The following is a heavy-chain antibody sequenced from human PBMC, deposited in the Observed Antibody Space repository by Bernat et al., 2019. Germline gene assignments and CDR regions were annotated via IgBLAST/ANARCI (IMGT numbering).Heavy chain of an antibody. CDR3: ATDRGLSHDP. CDR2: IKSKTDGGTT. V-gene: IGHV3-15*07. Sequence: EVQVVESGGGLVKPGGTLRLSCAASGFAFNNAWMNWVRQAPGKGLEWVGRIKSKTDGGTTDYCEPVKGSITISRDDSKSTLYLQMNSLKIEDAAVFYCATDRGLSHDPWGQGTLVTVSS. CDR1: GFAFNNAW. J-gene: IGHJ5*02. D-gene: IGHD5/OR15-5a*01.